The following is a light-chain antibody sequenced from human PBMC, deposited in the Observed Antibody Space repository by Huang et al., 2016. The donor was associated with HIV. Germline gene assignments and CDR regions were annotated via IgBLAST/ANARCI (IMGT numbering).Light chain of an antibody. V-gene: IGKV3-15*01. J-gene: IGKJ1*01. CDR3: HQYNNWPPWT. Sequence: EIVMTQSPGTLSVSPGERATLSCRASQSVSSNLAWYQQTPGQAPRLLIYGESSRAANSPARFSGSGSGTEFTLTISSLQSEDFAVYYCHQYNNWPPWTFGQGTKVEI. CDR1: QSVSSN. CDR2: GES.